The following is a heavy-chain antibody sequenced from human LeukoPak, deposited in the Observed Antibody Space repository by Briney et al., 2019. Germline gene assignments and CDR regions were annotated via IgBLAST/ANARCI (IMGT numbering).Heavy chain of an antibody. Sequence: PGASVKVSCKASGYTFTGYYMHWVRQAPGQGLEWIGWINPNSGSTNYAEKFQGRGTMTRDTSISTDYMELSRLSSDDAAVSYCERDTVATADTFDYWGQGTLVTVSS. CDR2: INPNSGST. J-gene: IGHJ4*02. CDR3: ERDTVATADTFDY. D-gene: IGHD6-13*01. V-gene: IGHV1-2*02. CDR1: GYTFTGYY.